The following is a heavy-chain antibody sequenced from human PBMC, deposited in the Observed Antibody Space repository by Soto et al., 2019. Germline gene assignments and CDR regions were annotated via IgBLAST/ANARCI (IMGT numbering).Heavy chain of an antibody. J-gene: IGHJ4*02. CDR3: ARRGPGTYFDY. CDR2: ISGSGGST. D-gene: IGHD6-13*01. Sequence: EVQLLDSGGGLVQPGGSLRLSCAASGFTFSSYAMNWLRQAPGTGLEWVSVISGSGGSTYYADSVKGRFTISRDNSKNTLHLQMNSLRAEDTAVYYCARRGPGTYFDYWGQGTLVTVSS. V-gene: IGHV3-23*01. CDR1: GFTFSSYA.